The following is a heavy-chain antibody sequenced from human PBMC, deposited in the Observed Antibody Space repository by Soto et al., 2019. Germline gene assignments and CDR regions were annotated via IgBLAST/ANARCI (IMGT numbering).Heavy chain of an antibody. CDR1: GGSISSYY. D-gene: IGHD3-10*01. Sequence: SETLSLTCTVSGGSISSYYWSWIRQPPGKGLEWIGYIYYSGSTNYNPSLKSRVTISVDTSKNQFSLKLSSVTAADTAVYFCARASTRGLYYFDYWGQGTLVTVSS. CDR3: ARASTRGLYYFDY. V-gene: IGHV4-59*01. CDR2: IYYSGST. J-gene: IGHJ4*02.